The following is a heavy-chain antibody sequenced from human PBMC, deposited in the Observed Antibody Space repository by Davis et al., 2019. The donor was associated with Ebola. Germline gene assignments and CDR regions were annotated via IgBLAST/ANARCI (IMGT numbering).Heavy chain of an antibody. CDR2: IYYSGST. V-gene: IGHV4-39*01. CDR3: ARAGVTIFGVVVYYYGMDV. Sequence: MPSETLSLTCTVSGGSISSYYWGWIRQPPGKGLEWIGSIYYSGSTYYNPSLKIRVTISVDTSKNQFSLKLSPVTAADTAVYYCARAGVTIFGVVVYYYGMDVWGQGTTVTVSS. J-gene: IGHJ6*02. D-gene: IGHD3-3*01. CDR1: GGSISSYY.